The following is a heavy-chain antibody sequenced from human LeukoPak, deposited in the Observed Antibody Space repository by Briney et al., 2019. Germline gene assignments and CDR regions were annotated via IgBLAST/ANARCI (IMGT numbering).Heavy chain of an antibody. J-gene: IGHJ3*02. CDR2: IIPIFGTA. CDR3: ARDLNPSGYCSGGSCRRGAFDI. V-gene: IGHV1-69*06. Sequence: SVKVSCKASGGPFSSYAISWVRQAPGQGLEWMGGIIPIFGTANYAQKFQGRVTITADKSTSTAYMELSSLRSEDTAVYYCARDLNPSGYCSGGSCRRGAFDIWGQGTMVTVSS. D-gene: IGHD2-15*01. CDR1: GGPFSSYA.